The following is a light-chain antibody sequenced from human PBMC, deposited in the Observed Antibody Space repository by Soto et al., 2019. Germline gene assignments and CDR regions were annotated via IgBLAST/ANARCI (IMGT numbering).Light chain of an antibody. J-gene: IGKJ1*01. CDR3: QQYNNWPPWT. Sequence: EIVMTQSPATLSVSPGERATLSCRASQNVGNHLVWYQQKPGQAPRLLIYGASTRAAGIPDRFSGSGSGADFTLTISSLETEDFAVYFCQQYNNWPPWTVGQGTKVDIK. CDR1: QNVGNH. CDR2: GAS. V-gene: IGKV3-15*01.